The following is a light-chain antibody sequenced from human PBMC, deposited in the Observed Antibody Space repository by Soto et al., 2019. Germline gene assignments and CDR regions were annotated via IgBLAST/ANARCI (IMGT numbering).Light chain of an antibody. J-gene: IGLJ2*01. Sequence: QSVLTQPRSVSGSPGHSVTISCTGASSDVGGYNYVSWFQQHPGKAPELMIYDVSMRPSGVPDRFSGSKSGNTASLTISGLQSEDEADYYCCSYAGSYTLVFGGGTKVTVL. CDR3: CSYAGSYTLV. CDR1: SSDVGGYNY. V-gene: IGLV2-11*01. CDR2: DVS.